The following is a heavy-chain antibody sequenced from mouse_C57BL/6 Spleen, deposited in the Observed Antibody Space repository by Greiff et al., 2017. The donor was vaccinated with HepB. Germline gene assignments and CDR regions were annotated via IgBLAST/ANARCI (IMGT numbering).Heavy chain of an antibody. J-gene: IGHJ1*03. V-gene: IGHV1-42*01. CDR2: INPSTGGT. CDR1: GYSFTGYY. CDR3: ARRGYGYDGYFDV. Sequence: EVKLMESGPELVKPGASVKISCKASGYSFTGYYMNWVKQSPEKSLEWIGEINPSTGGTTYNQKFKAKATLTVDKSSSTAYMQLKSLTSEDSAVYYCARRGYGYDGYFDVWGTGTTVTVSS. D-gene: IGHD2-2*01.